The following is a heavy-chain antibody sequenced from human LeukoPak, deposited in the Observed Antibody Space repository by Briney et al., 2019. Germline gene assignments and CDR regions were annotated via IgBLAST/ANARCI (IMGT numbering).Heavy chain of an antibody. D-gene: IGHD3-3*01. CDR1: GGSVSSYY. J-gene: IGHJ4*02. Sequence: SETLSLTCTVSGGSVSSYYWSWIRQPPGKGLEWIGSIYYSGSTYYNPSLKSRVTISVDTSKNQFSLKLSSVTAADTAVYYCARYYDFWSGYYRFDYWGQGTLVTVSS. CDR2: IYYSGST. V-gene: IGHV4-59*05. CDR3: ARYYDFWSGYYRFDY.